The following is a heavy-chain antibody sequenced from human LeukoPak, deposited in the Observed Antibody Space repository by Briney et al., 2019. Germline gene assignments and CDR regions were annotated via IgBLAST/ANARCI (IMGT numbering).Heavy chain of an antibody. D-gene: IGHD6-19*01. Sequence: GGSLRLSCAASGFTFSIYSMSWVRQAPGKGLEWVSSISSSGYILYADSVKGRFTISRDDAKNSLYLQMNSLRAEDTAVYYCARDSSGWSRDIWGQGTMVTVSS. CDR1: GFTFSIYS. V-gene: IGHV3-21*01. CDR3: ARDSSGWSRDI. J-gene: IGHJ3*02. CDR2: ISSSGYI.